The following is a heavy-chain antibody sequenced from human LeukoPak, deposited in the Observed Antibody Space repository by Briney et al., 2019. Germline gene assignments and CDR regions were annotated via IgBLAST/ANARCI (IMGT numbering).Heavy chain of an antibody. CDR2: ISSSTITT. Sequence: GGSLRLSCAASGFTFSSYSMNWVRQAPGKGLEWLSYISSSTITTYYADSVKGRFTISRDNAKNSLYLQMNSLRAEDSAVYYCARRSDYHYDMDVWGQGTTVTVSS. CDR3: ARRSDYHYDMDV. V-gene: IGHV3-48*04. D-gene: IGHD2-21*01. CDR1: GFTFSSYS. J-gene: IGHJ6*02.